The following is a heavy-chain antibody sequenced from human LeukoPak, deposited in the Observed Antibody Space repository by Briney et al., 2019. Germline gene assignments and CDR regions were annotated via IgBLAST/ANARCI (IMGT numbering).Heavy chain of an antibody. V-gene: IGHV4-34*01. D-gene: IGHD3-22*01. J-gene: IGHJ3*02. CDR1: GGSFSGYY. CDR2: INHSGST. Sequence: SETLSLTCAVYGGSFSGYYWSWIRQPPGKGLEWIGEINHSGSTYYNPSLKSRVTISVDTSKNQFSLKLSSVTAADTAVYYCARSGAIFYDSSGLGIWGQGTMVTVSS. CDR3: ARSGAIFYDSSGLGI.